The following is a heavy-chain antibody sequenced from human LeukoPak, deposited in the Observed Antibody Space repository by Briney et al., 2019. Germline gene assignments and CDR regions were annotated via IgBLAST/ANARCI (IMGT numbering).Heavy chain of an antibody. CDR2: ISGSGGST. CDR1: GFTFSSYA. CDR3: AKGRPLSKPAAIGYYFDY. Sequence: PGGSLRLSCAASGFTFSSYAMSWVRQAPGKGLEWVSAISGSGGSTYHADSVKGRFTISRDNSKNTLYLQMNSLRAEDTAVYYCAKGRPLSKPAAIGYYFDYWGQGTLVTVSS. J-gene: IGHJ4*02. D-gene: IGHD2-2*01. V-gene: IGHV3-23*01.